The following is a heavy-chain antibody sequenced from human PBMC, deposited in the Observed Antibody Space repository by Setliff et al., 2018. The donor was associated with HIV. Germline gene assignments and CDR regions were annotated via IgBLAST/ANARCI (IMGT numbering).Heavy chain of an antibody. J-gene: IGHJ4*02. CDR2: ISSGRIYT. CDR3: ARVGLWSHYSPDY. D-gene: IGHD3-3*01. Sequence: GSLRLSCEASGFTFSDHYMTWIRQAPGKGLEWISFISSGRIYTNYADSVQGRFTISRDDAKNSLYLEMNSLRVEDTAVYYCARVGLWSHYSPDYWGQGTLVTVSS. CDR1: GFTFSDHY. V-gene: IGHV3-11*05.